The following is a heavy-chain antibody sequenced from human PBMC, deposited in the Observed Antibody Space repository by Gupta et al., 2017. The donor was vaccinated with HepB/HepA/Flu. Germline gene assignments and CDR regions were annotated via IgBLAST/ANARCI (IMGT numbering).Heavy chain of an antibody. J-gene: IGHJ4*02. Sequence: EVQLLESGGGWVQPGGSLRLSCAASGFTCSSYAMSWVRQAPGKGLEWVSAISGSGGSTSYAASVKGRFTISRDNPKNTLYLQMNSLRAEDTAVYYCAKALMATVTTGKDYWGQGTLVTVSS. D-gene: IGHD4-17*01. CDR2: ISGSGGST. CDR1: GFTCSSYA. V-gene: IGHV3-23*01. CDR3: AKALMATVTTGKDY.